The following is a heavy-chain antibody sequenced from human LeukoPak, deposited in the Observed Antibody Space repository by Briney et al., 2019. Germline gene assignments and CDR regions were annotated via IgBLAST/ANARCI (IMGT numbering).Heavy chain of an antibody. V-gene: IGHV4-59*01. CDR1: GVSFSGYY. J-gene: IGHJ5*02. CDR3: ARVIKHGSGSYYNKVINWFDP. Sequence: NPSETLSLTCAVYGVSFSGYYWSWIRQPPGKGLEWIGYIYYSGSTNYNPSLKRRVTISVARSKNQFSLKLSSVTAADTAVYYCARVIKHGSGSYYNKVINWFDPWGQGTLVTVSS. D-gene: IGHD3-10*01. CDR2: IYYSGST.